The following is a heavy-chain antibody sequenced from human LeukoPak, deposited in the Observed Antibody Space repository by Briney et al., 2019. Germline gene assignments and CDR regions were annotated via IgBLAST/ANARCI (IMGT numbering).Heavy chain of an antibody. D-gene: IGHD3-10*01. CDR1: GGSISSSSYY. J-gene: IGHJ6*03. CDR2: IYYSGST. CDR3: ARVGIGNGFGELLYYYYYMDV. Sequence: PSETLSLTCTVSGGSISSSSYYWGWIRQPPGKGLEWIGSIYYSGSTYYNPSLKSRVTISVDTSKNQFSLKLSSVTAADTAVYYCARVGIGNGFGELLYYYYYMDVWGKGTTVTVSS. V-gene: IGHV4-39*07.